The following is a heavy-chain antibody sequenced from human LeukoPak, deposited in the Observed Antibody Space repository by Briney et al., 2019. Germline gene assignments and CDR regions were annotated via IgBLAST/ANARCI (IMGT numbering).Heavy chain of an antibody. CDR2: MNPNSGNT. D-gene: IGHD3-3*01. J-gene: IGHJ6*03. V-gene: IGHV1-8*03. CDR3: ARGHYDFWSGQRFYMDG. CDR1: GYTFTSYD. Sequence: GASVKVSCKASGYTFTSYDINWVRQATGQGLEWMGWMNPNSGNTGYAQKFQGRVTITRNTSISTAYMELSSLRSEDTAVYYCARGHYDFWSGQRFYMDGWGKGTTVTVSS.